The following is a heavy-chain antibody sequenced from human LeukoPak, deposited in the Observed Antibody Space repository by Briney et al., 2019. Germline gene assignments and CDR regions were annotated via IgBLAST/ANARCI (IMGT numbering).Heavy chain of an antibody. Sequence: KISCKASGGTFSSYAISWVRQAPGQGLEWMGGIIPIFGTANYAQKFQGRVTITADESTSTAYMELSSLRSEDTAVYYCARRAAMVTGAFDIWGQGTMVTVSS. D-gene: IGHD5-18*01. CDR1: GGTFSSYA. J-gene: IGHJ3*02. CDR3: ARRAAMVTGAFDI. CDR2: IIPIFGTA. V-gene: IGHV1-69*01.